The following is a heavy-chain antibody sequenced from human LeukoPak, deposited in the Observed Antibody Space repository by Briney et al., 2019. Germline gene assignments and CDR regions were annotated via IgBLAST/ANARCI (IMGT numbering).Heavy chain of an antibody. J-gene: IGHJ4*02. CDR3: ARVRSDILTGYQLFDY. CDR1: GFTFRSYA. V-gene: IGHV3-30*04. Sequence: GGSLRLSYAASGFTFRSYAMNWVRQAPGKGLEWVAVISFDGSNKYYADSVKGRFTISRDNSKNTLYLQMNSLRAEDTAVYYCARVRSDILTGYQLFDYWGQGTLVTVSS. D-gene: IGHD3-9*01. CDR2: ISFDGSNK.